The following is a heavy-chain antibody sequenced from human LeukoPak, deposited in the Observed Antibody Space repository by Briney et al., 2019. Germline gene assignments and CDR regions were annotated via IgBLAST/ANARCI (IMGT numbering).Heavy chain of an antibody. CDR1: GGSISSGGYY. CDR2: IYYSGST. J-gene: IGHJ4*02. Sequence: SGTLSLTCTVSGGSISSGGYYWSWIRQHPGKGLEWIGYIYYSGSTYYNPSLKSRVTMSVDTSKNQFSLKLSSVTAADTAVYYCARESITIFGALDYWGQGTLVTVSS. CDR3: ARESITIFGALDY. D-gene: IGHD3-3*01. V-gene: IGHV4-31*03.